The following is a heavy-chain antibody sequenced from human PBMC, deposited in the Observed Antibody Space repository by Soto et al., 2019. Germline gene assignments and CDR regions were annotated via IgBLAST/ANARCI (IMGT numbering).Heavy chain of an antibody. CDR1: GGSFSGYY. V-gene: IGHV4-34*01. Sequence: SLTCAVYGGSFSGYYWSWIRQPPGKGLEWIGEINHSGSTNYNPSLKSRVTISVDTSKNQFSLKLSSVTAADTAVYYCARGRGLRYMDRLSTYYSLFSGQGILLTVS. CDR3: ARGRGLRYMDRLSTYYSLF. CDR2: INHSGST. D-gene: IGHD3-9*01. J-gene: IGHJ4*02.